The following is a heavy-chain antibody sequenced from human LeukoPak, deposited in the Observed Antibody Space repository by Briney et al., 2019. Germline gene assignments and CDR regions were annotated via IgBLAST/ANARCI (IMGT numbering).Heavy chain of an antibody. CDR2: IYYRGRT. CDR3: ARSRRDSTGWYTFDY. D-gene: IGHD6-19*01. V-gene: IGHV4-59*08. J-gene: IGHJ4*02. Sequence: PSDTLSLTRTLSGRSISSYYWGWIRHPPGEGLEWIGYIYYRGRTNYNPSLTSGVTISLDTPNKQFSLKLTSLTAADTAVYYCARSRRDSTGWYTFDYWGQGTLVTVSS. CDR1: GRSISSYY.